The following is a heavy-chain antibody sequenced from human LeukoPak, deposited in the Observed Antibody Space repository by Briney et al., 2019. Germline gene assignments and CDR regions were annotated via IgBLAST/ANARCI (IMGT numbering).Heavy chain of an antibody. D-gene: IGHD3-22*01. V-gene: IGHV3-30*14. CDR1: GFTFSSYA. CDR2: ISYDGSNK. CDR3: ARGLFLSGYLDAFDI. J-gene: IGHJ3*02. Sequence: QPGRSLRLSCAASGFTFSSYAMHWVRQAPGKGLEWVAVISYDGSNKYYADSVKGRFTISRDNSKNTLYLQMNSLRVEDTAVYYCARGLFLSGYLDAFDIWGQGTVVTVSS.